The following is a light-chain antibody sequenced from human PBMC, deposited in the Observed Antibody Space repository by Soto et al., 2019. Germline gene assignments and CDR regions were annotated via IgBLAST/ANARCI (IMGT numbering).Light chain of an antibody. CDR1: QSISSW. CDR2: DAS. CDR3: QHYNSYPWT. V-gene: IGKV1-5*01. Sequence: DIQMTQSPSTLSASVGDRVTITCRASQSISSWLAWYQQKPGKAPKLLIYDASSLESGVPSRFSGSGSGTEFTITISSLQPDDFATYYYQHYNSYPWTFGQGTKGEIK. J-gene: IGKJ1*01.